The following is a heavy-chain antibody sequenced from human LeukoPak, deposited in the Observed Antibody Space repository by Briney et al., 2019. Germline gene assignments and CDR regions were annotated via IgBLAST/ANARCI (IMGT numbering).Heavy chain of an antibody. J-gene: IGHJ4*02. CDR3: AKGHIESGGYYYFDY. D-gene: IGHD3-22*01. CDR1: GFTFSDYY. Sequence: GGSLRLSCAASGFTFSDYYMSWIRQAPGKGLEWVSGVSGSGGGTYYADSVKGRFTVSRDNSKNTLNLQMNSLRAEDTAVYYCAKGHIESGGYYYFDYWGQGTLVTVSS. CDR2: VSGSGGGT. V-gene: IGHV3-23*01.